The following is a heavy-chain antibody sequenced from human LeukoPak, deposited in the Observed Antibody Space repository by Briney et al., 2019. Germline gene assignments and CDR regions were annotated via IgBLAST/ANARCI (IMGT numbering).Heavy chain of an antibody. J-gene: IGHJ5*02. Sequence: SETLSLTCAVYGGSFSGYYWSWIRQPPRKGLEWIGEINHSGSTNYNPSLKSRVTISVDTSKNQFSLKLSSVTAADTAVYYCARRSKVGYSYGYGKPWFDPWGQGTLVTVSS. CDR1: GGSFSGYY. V-gene: IGHV4-34*01. CDR2: INHSGST. CDR3: ARRSKVGYSYGYGKPWFDP. D-gene: IGHD5-18*01.